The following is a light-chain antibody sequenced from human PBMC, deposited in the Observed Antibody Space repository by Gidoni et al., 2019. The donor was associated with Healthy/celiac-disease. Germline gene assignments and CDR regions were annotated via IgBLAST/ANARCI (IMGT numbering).Light chain of an antibody. J-gene: IGKJ3*01. CDR1: QGISSY. Sequence: DIQLTQSPSFLSASVGDRVTITCWASQGISSYLAWYQQKPGKAPKLLIYAASTLQSGVPLRFSGSGSGTEFTLTISSLQPEDFATYYCQQLNSYPRTFGPXTKVDIK. CDR2: AAS. V-gene: IGKV1-9*01. CDR3: QQLNSYPRT.